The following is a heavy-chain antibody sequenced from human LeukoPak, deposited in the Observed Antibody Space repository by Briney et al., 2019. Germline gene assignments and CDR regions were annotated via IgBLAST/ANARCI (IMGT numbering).Heavy chain of an antibody. Sequence: ASVKVSCKASGYTFTDYYIHWVRQAPGQGLEWMGWINPSSGGTNHAQKFQGRVTVTRVTSINTAYMELTRLTSDDTAVYYCASVYSGYDLAQLDYWGQGTLVTVSS. V-gene: IGHV1-2*02. CDR1: GYTFTDYY. D-gene: IGHD5-12*01. J-gene: IGHJ4*02. CDR2: INPSSGGT. CDR3: ASVYSGYDLAQLDY.